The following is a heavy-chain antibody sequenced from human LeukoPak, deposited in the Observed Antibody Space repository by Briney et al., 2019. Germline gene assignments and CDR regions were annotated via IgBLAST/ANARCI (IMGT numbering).Heavy chain of an antibody. CDR2: IYSSGNT. J-gene: IGHJ3*01. CDR3: AREAPAVAADAFDV. D-gene: IGHD6-19*01. Sequence: SETLSLTCAVYGGSFSGYYWSWIRQPPGKGLEWIGFIYSSGNTNYNPSLKSRVTISVDTTKNQLSLHVSSVTAADSAVYYCAREAPAVAADAFDVWGQGTLVTVSS. V-gene: IGHV4-59*01. CDR1: GGSFSGYY.